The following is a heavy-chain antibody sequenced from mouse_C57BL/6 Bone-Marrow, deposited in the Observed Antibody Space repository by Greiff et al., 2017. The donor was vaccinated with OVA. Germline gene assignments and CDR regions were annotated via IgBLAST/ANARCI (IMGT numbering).Heavy chain of an antibody. CDR2: IYPGSGNI. Sequence: VQLQQSGAELVRPGASVKLSCKASGYTFTDYYISWVKQRPGQGLEWIARIYPGSGNIYYNEKFKGKATLTAEKSSSTAFMQLSSLTSVTSAVSICARSERLRDSADSGGHGTTLTVSP. D-gene: IGHD2-2*01. V-gene: IGHV1-76*01. CDR1: GYTFTDYY. CDR3: ARSERLRDSADS. J-gene: IGHJ2*01.